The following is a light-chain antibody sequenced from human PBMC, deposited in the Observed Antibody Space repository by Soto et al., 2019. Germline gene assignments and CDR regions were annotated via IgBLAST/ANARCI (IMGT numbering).Light chain of an antibody. CDR2: ANI. V-gene: IGLV1-40*01. CDR3: QSYDSSLSGVL. CDR1: SSNIGAGYD. J-gene: IGLJ7*01. Sequence: QAVVTQPPSVSGAPGQRVTISCTGSSSNIGAGYDVHWYQQLPGTAPKLLIYANINRPSGVPDRFSGSKSGTSASLAITGLQAEDEADYYCQSYDSSLSGVLFGGGTQLTVL.